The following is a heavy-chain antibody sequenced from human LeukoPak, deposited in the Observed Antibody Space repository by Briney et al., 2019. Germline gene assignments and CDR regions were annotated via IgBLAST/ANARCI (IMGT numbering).Heavy chain of an antibody. CDR3: ASGPYYYDSSGILGS. Sequence: GGSLRLSCAASGFTFSSYGMRWVRQAPGKGLEWVAVIWYDGSNKYYADSVKGRFTISRDNSKNTLYLQMNSLRAEDTAVYYCASGPYYYDSSGILGSWGQGTLVTVSS. D-gene: IGHD3-22*01. CDR1: GFTFSSYG. J-gene: IGHJ4*02. V-gene: IGHV3-33*01. CDR2: IWYDGSNK.